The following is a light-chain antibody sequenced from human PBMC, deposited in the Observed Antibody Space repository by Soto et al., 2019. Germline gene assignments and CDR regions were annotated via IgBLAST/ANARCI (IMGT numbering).Light chain of an antibody. J-gene: IGKJ1*01. V-gene: IGKV2-30*01. Sequence: SRVYGDCTNYLNWFQQRPGQSPRRLIYKVSKRDSGVPDRFSGSGSGTDFTLKISRVEAEDVGVYYCTLATLLLNPFGEGAKLDIK. CDR1: SRVYGDCTNY. CDR3: TLATLLLNP. CDR2: KVS.